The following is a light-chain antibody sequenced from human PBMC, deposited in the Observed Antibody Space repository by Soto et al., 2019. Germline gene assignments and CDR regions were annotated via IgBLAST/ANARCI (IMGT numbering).Light chain of an antibody. J-gene: IGKJ2*01. CDR3: QQYGNSPPNT. Sequence: IVLTQSPGTLSLSTGERATLSCRASQSVSSRYLAWYQQKPDQAPRLLIYGAYSRDTGIPDRFSGSGSGTDFTLTISRLEPEDFAVYFCQQYGNSPPNTFCQGTKLQSK. CDR2: GAY. CDR1: QSVSSRY. V-gene: IGKV3-20*01.